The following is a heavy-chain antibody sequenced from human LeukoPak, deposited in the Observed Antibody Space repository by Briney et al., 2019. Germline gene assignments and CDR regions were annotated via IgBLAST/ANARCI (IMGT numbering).Heavy chain of an antibody. V-gene: IGHV3-9*01. CDR2: ISWSSGRI. Sequence: GRSLRLSCAASGFIFDGYAMLWVRQAPGKGLEWVSGISWSSGRIDYADSVKGRFTISRDNAKNSLYLQMRSLRAEDTAVYYCAKDLSYTSGASDHWGQGTLVTVSS. CDR3: AKDLSYTSGASDH. J-gene: IGHJ4*02. CDR1: GFIFDGYA. D-gene: IGHD6-19*01.